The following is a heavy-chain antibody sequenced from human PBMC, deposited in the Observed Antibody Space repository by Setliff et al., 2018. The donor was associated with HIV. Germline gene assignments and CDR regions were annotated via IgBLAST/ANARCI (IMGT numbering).Heavy chain of an antibody. CDR1: GFTVSANY. D-gene: IGHD3-9*01. CDR2: IKSKTDGGTT. J-gene: IGHJ2*01. V-gene: IGHV3-15*05. CDR3: VGHYYDPLTGYYVWFFDV. Sequence: PGGSLRLSCAASGFTVSANYMSWVRQAPGKGLEWVGRIKSKTDGGTTSYAAPVKDRFTISRDDSRNTLYLQMNSMKSDDTATYYCVGHYYDPLTGYYVWFFDVWGRGTLVTVSS.